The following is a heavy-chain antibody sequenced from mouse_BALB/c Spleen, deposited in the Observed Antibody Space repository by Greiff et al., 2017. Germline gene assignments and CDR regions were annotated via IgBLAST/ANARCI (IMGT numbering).Heavy chain of an antibody. CDR2: ISSGGGST. CDR3: ARRPRDGYFDV. Sequence: DVMLVESGGGLVKPGGSLKLSCAASGFAFSSYDMSWVRQTPEKRLEWVAYISSGGGSTYYPDPVKGRFTIARDNAKNTLYLQMSSLKSEDTAMYYCARRPRDGYFDVWGAGTTVTVSS. CDR1: GFAFSSYD. J-gene: IGHJ1*01. V-gene: IGHV5-12-1*01.